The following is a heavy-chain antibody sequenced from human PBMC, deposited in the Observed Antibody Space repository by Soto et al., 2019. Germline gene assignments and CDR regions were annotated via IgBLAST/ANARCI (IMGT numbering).Heavy chain of an antibody. CDR3: ARYTAVADPYYFDY. Sequence: PGGSLRLSCAASGFNFATYSMSWVRQAPGKGLEWVAGISDGVDRAYYRDSVKGRFTISRDTSKNMLYLHMNSLRAEDTAIYYCARYTAVADPYYFDYWGQGTLVTVSS. V-gene: IGHV3-23*01. J-gene: IGHJ4*02. CDR2: ISDGVDRA. CDR1: GFNFATYS. D-gene: IGHD6-19*01.